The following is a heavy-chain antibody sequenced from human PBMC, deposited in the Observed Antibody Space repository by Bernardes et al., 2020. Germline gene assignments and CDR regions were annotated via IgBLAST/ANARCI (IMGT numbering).Heavy chain of an antibody. CDR1: GFTFSSYS. D-gene: IGHD2-15*01. Sequence: GSLRLSCAASGFTFSSYSMNWVRQAPGKGLEWVSSISSSSSYIYYADSVKGRFTISRDNAKNSLYLQMNSLRAEDTAVYYCARAVGYCSGGSCADAFDIWGQGTMVTVSS. CDR2: ISSSSSYI. V-gene: IGHV3-21*01. J-gene: IGHJ3*02. CDR3: ARAVGYCSGGSCADAFDI.